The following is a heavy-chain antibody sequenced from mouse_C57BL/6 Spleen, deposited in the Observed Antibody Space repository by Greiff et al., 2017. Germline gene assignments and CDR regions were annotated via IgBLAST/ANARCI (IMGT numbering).Heavy chain of an antibody. D-gene: IGHD1-1*01. CDR3: ARYYGPWYFDV. Sequence: VQRVESGAELVKPGASVKISCKASGYAFSSYWMNWVKQRPGKGLEWIGQIYPGDGDTNYNGKFKGKATLTADKSSSTAYMQLSSLTSEDSAVYFCARYYGPWYFDVWGTGTTVTVSS. V-gene: IGHV1-80*01. CDR2: IYPGDGDT. J-gene: IGHJ1*03. CDR1: GYAFSSYW.